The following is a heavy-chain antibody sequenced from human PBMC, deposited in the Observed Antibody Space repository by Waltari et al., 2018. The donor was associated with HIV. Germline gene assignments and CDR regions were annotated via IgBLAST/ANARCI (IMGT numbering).Heavy chain of an antibody. CDR2: SKCDGSST. CDR1: GFTFSSYW. Sequence: EVQLVESGGGLVQPGGSLRLSCAASGFTFSSYWMHWVRQAPGSGMVGVSRSKCDGSSTSYADSVKGRFTISRDNAKNTLYLQMNSLRAEDTAVYYCAKRHPQCGFVYWGQGTLVTVSS. J-gene: IGHJ4*02. CDR3: AKRHPQCGFVY. V-gene: IGHV3-74*01. D-gene: IGHD2-21*01.